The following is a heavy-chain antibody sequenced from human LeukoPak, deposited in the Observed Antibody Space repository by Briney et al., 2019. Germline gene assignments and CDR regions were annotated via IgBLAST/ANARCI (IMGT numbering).Heavy chain of an antibody. CDR3: ARDYGQSPVLGGWFDP. V-gene: IGHV4-4*07. CDR2: IYTSGST. Sequence: SETLSLTCTVSGGSISSYYWSWIRQPAGKGLEWIGRIYTSGSTNYNPSLKSRVTMSVDTSKNQFSLKLSSVTAADTAVYYCARDYGQSPVLGGWFDPWGQGTLVTVSS. D-gene: IGHD3-10*01. CDR1: GGSISSYY. J-gene: IGHJ5*02.